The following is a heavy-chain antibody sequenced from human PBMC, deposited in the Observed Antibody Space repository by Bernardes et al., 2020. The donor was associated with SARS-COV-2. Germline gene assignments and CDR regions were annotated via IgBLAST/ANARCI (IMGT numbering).Heavy chain of an antibody. D-gene: IGHD3-10*01. J-gene: IGHJ4*02. Sequence: GCSLLLSCAASGFTFHKSWIHWLRQAPGTGLVWVSYINLDGRNPKYADSVKGRFTISRNNAKNTLNLQMNNLRAEDTAVYYCARGGDGAIDYWGQGTLVTVSS. CDR1: GFTFHKSW. CDR2: INLDGRNP. V-gene: IGHV3-74*03. CDR3: ARGGDGAIDY.